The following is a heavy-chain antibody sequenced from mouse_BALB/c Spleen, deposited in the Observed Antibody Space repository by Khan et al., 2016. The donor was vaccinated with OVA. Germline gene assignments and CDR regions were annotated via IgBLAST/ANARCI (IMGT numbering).Heavy chain of an antibody. Sequence: QIQLVQSGPEMKKPGETVKISCKASGYTFTNYGMNWVKQSPGKALKWMGWINTFTGEPTYADDFKGRFAFSLETSASPASLQINDLKKDDTATYFCARPPYFSYSLDHWGQGTSVTVSS. J-gene: IGHJ4*01. CDR1: GYTFTNYG. CDR3: ARPPYFSYSLDH. CDR2: INTFTGEP. D-gene: IGHD2-12*01. V-gene: IGHV9-3-1*01.